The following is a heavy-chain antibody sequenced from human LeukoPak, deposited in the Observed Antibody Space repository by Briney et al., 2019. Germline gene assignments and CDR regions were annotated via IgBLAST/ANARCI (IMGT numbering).Heavy chain of an antibody. CDR3: ARGIGRFDP. CDR1: GGSFSGYY. V-gene: IGHV4-34*01. Sequence: PSETLSLTCAVYGGSFSGYYWSWIRQPPGKGLEWIGEINHSGSTNYNPSLKSRVTISVDTSKNQFSLKLSSVTAADTAVYYCARGIGRFDPWGQRTLVTVSS. CDR2: INHSGST. J-gene: IGHJ5*02. D-gene: IGHD3-22*01.